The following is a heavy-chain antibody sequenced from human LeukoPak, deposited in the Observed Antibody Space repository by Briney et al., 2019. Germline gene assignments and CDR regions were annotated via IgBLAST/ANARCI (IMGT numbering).Heavy chain of an antibody. Sequence: SETLSLTCSVSGVSISNNDYHWGWIRQPPGRGLEWIGSIYYSGSTYYNPSLKSRVTISVDTSKNQFSLKLSSVTAADTAVYYCAREGEAFDYWGQGTLVTVSS. J-gene: IGHJ4*02. CDR2: IYYSGST. V-gene: IGHV4-39*07. D-gene: IGHD3-16*01. CDR3: AREGEAFDY. CDR1: GVSISNNDYH.